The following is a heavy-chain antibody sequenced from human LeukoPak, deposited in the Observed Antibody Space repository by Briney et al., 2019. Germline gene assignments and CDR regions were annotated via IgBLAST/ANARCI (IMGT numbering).Heavy chain of an antibody. D-gene: IGHD5-24*01. V-gene: IGHV1-18*01. Sequence: ALVKVSSSASGSTFASYGIIWVRQAPGPGLEWMGWISACDGITIYAQTLTGSVTMTTANSTSTAYMELRSLRSDEAAVYYCARDGDCYNSEVGYWGQGTLVTVSS. CDR1: GSTFASYG. CDR3: ARDGDCYNSEVGY. J-gene: IGHJ4*02. CDR2: ISACDGIT.